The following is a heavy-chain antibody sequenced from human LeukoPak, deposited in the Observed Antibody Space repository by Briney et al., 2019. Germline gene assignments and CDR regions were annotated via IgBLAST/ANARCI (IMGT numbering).Heavy chain of an antibody. J-gene: IGHJ4*02. Sequence: GGSLRLSSAASGFTFSSYAMSWVRQSPGKGLEWVSAISGSGGNTHYADSVKGRFTISRDNSKNTLYLQMDSLRADDTAVYYCAKGSGTAEEFWGQGTLVTVSS. D-gene: IGHD6-25*01. V-gene: IGHV3-23*01. CDR1: GFTFSSYA. CDR2: ISGSGGNT. CDR3: AKGSGTAEEF.